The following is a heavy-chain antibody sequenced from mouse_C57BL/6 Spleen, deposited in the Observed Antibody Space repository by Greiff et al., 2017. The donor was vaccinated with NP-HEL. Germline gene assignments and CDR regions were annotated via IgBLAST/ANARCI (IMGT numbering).Heavy chain of an antibody. CDR1: GYTFTGYW. CDR2: ILPGSGST. D-gene: IGHD1-1*01. Sequence: QVQLQQSGAELMKPGASVKLSCKATGYTFTGYWIEWVKQRPGHGLEWIGEILPGSGSTNYNEKFKGKATFTADTSSTTAYMQLSSLTTEDSAVYYGVRILYYGSSGAYAMDYWGQGTSGTVSS. V-gene: IGHV1-9*01. CDR3: VRILYYGSSGAYAMDY. J-gene: IGHJ4*01.